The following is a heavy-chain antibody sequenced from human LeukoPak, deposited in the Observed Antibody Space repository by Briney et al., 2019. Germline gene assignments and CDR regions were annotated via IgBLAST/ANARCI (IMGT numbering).Heavy chain of an antibody. CDR1: GYTLTAYY. CDR3: ARDPSWYFDY. Sequence: GASVKVSCKASGYTLTAYYIYWVRQAPGQGLEWMGRINPNSGGTDYAQNFQGRVTMTRDTSISTAYMELSRLRSEDTAVYYCARDPSWYFDYWGQGTPVTVSS. CDR2: INPNSGGT. V-gene: IGHV1-2*06. J-gene: IGHJ4*02.